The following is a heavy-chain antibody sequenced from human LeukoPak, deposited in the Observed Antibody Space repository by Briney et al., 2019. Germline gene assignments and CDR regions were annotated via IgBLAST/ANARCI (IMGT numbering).Heavy chain of an antibody. D-gene: IGHD1-14*01. CDR1: GYTFTSYD. V-gene: IGHV1-18*01. J-gene: IGHJ6*03. CDR3: ARDENPDYYYYMDV. Sequence: SVKVSCKASGYTFTSYDISWVRQAPGQGLEWMGWISAYNGNTNYAQKLQGRVTMTRDTSTSTAYMELRSLRSDDTAVYYCARDENPDYYYYMDVWGKGTTVTVSS. CDR2: ISAYNGNT.